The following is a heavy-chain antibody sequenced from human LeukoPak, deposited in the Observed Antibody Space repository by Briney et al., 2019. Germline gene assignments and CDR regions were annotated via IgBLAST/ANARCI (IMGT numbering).Heavy chain of an antibody. CDR3: ATLTTVVTAYYFDH. CDR2: IYHSGST. V-gene: IGHV4-30-2*01. J-gene: IGHJ4*02. CDR1: GGSISSGGYY. D-gene: IGHD4-23*01. Sequence: SETLSLTCTVSGGSISSGGYYWSWIRQPPGKGLEWIGYIYHSGSTYYNPSLKSRVTISVDTSKSQFSLKLTSVTAADTAVYYCATLTTVVTAYYFDHWGQGTLVTVSS.